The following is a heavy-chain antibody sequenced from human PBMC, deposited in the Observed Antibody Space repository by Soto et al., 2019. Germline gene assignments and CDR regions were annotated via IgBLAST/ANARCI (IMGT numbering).Heavy chain of an antibody. CDR2: ITNRGTHT. V-gene: IGHV3-21*06. J-gene: IGHJ5*01. CDR3: ARAHEVARFDS. CDR1: GFSFSSYT. Sequence: GGSLRLSCTASGFSFSSYTMNWVRQAPGKGLQWVASITNRGTHTYSADSVKGRFTISRDNDKNSLYLQMNNLRAEDTATYYCARAHEVARFDSWGLGTLVTVSS. D-gene: IGHD2-15*01.